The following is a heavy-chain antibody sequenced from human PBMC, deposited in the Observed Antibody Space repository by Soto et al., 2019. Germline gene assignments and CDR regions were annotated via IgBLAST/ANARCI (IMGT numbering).Heavy chain of an antibody. CDR2: ILVDGRT. V-gene: IGHV3-23*01. D-gene: IGHD2-8*02. CDR3: AKATATGGGAFDI. Sequence: GGSLRLSCAASGFICSSYDMSWVRRAPGKGLEWVSTILVDGRTFYVDSVKGRFTISRDSSQNTVYLQMNSLTAGDTALYYCAKATATGGGAFDICGQGTMVTVSS. CDR1: GFICSSYD. J-gene: IGHJ3*02.